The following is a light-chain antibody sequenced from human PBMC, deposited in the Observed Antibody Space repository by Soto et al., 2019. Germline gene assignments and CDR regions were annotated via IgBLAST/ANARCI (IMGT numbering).Light chain of an antibody. CDR3: GSYTSSSTLEV. CDR1: SSDIGGYNY. J-gene: IGLJ1*01. V-gene: IGLV2-14*03. Sequence: QSALTQPASVSGSPGQSITISCTGTSSDIGGYNYVSWYQQYPGKAPKLMIYDVSNRPSGVSNRFSGSKSGNTASLTISGLQAEDEADYYCGSYTSSSTLEVFGTGTKVTVL. CDR2: DVS.